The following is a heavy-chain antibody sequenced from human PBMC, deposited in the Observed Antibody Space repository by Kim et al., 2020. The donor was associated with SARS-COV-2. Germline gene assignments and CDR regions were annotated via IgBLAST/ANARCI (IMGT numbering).Heavy chain of an antibody. Sequence: RYSPSVQGQVTISADKSISTAYLQWSSLKASDTAMYYCARRAGIAGGFDPWGQGTLVTVSS. V-gene: IGHV5-51*01. J-gene: IGHJ5*02. CDR3: ARRAGIAGGFDP. D-gene: IGHD1-1*01.